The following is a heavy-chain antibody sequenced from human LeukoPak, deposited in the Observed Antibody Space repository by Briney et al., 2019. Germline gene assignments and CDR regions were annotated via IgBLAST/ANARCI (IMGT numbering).Heavy chain of an antibody. D-gene: IGHD2-21*01. Sequence: GGSLRLSCAASGFTVSNYWMHWVRQAPGKGLVWVSRINKDGSSTNYADSVKGRFTISRDNAKNTLYLQMTSLRAEDTAVYYCAKVVVAPYYYYYGMDVWGQGTTVTVSS. CDR2: INKDGSST. CDR3: AKVVVAPYYYYYGMDV. J-gene: IGHJ6*02. V-gene: IGHV3-74*01. CDR1: GFTVSNYW.